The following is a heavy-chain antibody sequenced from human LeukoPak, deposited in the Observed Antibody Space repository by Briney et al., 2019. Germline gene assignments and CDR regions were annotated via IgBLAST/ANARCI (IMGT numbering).Heavy chain of an antibody. V-gene: IGHV3-53*01. CDR3: ARAASGYSGSYYCFDY. CDR1: GFTVSSNY. D-gene: IGHD1-26*01. J-gene: IGHJ4*02. CDR2: IYSGGST. Sequence: GGSLRLSCAASGFTVSSNYMSWVRQAPGKGLEWVSVIYSGGSTYYADSVKGRFTISRDNSKNTLYLQMNSLRAEDTAVYYCARAASGYSGSYYCFDYWGQGTLVTVSS.